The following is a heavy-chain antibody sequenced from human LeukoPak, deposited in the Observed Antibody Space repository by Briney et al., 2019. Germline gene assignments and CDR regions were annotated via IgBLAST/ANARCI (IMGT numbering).Heavy chain of an antibody. CDR3: AKGDSGSYSSIVY. J-gene: IGHJ4*02. V-gene: IGHV3-23*01. CDR1: GFTFSHYG. Sequence: GGSLRLSCAASGFTFSHYGMTWVRQAPGKGLEWVSAISGSGGSTYYADSVKGRFTISRDNSKNTLYLQMNSLRAEDTAVYYCAKGDSGSYSSIVYWGQGTLVTVSS. CDR2: ISGSGGST. D-gene: IGHD1-26*01.